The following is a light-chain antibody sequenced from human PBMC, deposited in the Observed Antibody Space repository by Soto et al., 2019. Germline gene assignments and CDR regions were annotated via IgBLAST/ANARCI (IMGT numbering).Light chain of an antibody. CDR2: EVS. V-gene: IGLV2-14*01. CDR1: SSNVGGYNY. Sequence: QSVRTQPAAVSGYPGQAVTISCTGTSSNVGGYNYVSWYQQHPGKAPKLMIYEVSHRPSGVSNRFSGCKSGNTAYLTISGFQAEDEAVYYCSSYTSSIPVFGTGTKVTV. J-gene: IGLJ1*01. CDR3: SSYTSSIPV.